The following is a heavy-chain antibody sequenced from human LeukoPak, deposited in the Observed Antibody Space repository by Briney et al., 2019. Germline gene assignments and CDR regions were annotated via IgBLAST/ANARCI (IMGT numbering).Heavy chain of an antibody. Sequence: GGSLRLSCTASGFSFGSYWMSWVRQAPGKGLEWVATINQDGSEKYYVDSVKGRFTISRDNAKNSLYLQMNSLRAEDMALYYCAKDHGKQLADAFDIWGQGTMVTVSS. CDR2: INQDGSEK. J-gene: IGHJ3*02. CDR1: GFSFGSYW. CDR3: AKDHGKQLADAFDI. V-gene: IGHV3-7*03. D-gene: IGHD6-13*01.